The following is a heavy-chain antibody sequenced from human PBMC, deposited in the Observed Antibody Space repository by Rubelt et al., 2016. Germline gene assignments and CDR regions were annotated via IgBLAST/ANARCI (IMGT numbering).Heavy chain of an antibody. CDR3: ARGGDFWSGYRNWYFDL. Sequence: YSGSTNYNPSLKSRVTISVDTSKNQFSLKLSSVTAADTAVYYCARGGDFWSGYRNWYFDLWGRGTLVTVSS. J-gene: IGHJ2*01. V-gene: IGHV4-59*12. D-gene: IGHD3-3*01. CDR2: YSGST.